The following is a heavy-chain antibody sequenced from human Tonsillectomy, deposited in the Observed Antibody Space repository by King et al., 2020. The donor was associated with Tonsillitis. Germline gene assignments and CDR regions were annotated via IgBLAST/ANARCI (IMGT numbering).Heavy chain of an antibody. J-gene: IGHJ6*02. Sequence: VQLVESGGGVVQPGRSLRLSCAASGFTFSTYGMHWVRQAPGKGLEWVAVISYDGSNKYYADSVKGRFTISRDNSKNTLNLEMNSLRAEDTAVYYCAKDLRFYNWNLPYGMDGWGQGTTVTVAS. D-gene: IGHD1-7*01. CDR1: GFTFSTYG. CDR3: AKDLRFYNWNLPYGMDG. CDR2: ISYDGSNK. V-gene: IGHV3-30*18.